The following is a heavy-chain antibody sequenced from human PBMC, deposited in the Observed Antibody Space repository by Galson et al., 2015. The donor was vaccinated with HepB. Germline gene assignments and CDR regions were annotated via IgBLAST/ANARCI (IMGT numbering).Heavy chain of an antibody. CDR2: IYSGGST. CDR3: ASGIKGPGSWAGGAFDI. V-gene: IGHV3-66*01. D-gene: IGHD6-13*01. Sequence: SLRLSCAASGFTVSSNYMSWVRQAPGKGLEWVSVIYSGGSTYYADSVKGRFTISRDNSKNTLYLQMNSLRAEDTAVYYCASGIKGPGSWAGGAFDIWGQGTMVTVSS. J-gene: IGHJ3*02. CDR1: GFTVSSNY.